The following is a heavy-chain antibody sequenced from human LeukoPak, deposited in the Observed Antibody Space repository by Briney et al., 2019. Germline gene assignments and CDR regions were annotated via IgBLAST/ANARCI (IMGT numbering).Heavy chain of an antibody. CDR1: GYHFTSYW. CDR3: ATGSGWDFDY. CDR2: IYAGASDT. V-gene: IGHV5-51*01. D-gene: IGHD6-19*01. Sequence: GESLQISCKGSGYHFTSYWIAWVRQLPGKGLEWMGIIYAGASDTRYSPSFQGQVTISADKSINTAYLQWNSLKASDTAIYYCATGSGWDFDYWGQGTLVTLSS. J-gene: IGHJ4*02.